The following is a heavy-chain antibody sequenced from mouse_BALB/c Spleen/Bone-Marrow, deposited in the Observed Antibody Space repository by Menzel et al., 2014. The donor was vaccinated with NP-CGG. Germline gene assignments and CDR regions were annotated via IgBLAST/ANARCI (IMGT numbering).Heavy chain of an antibody. D-gene: IGHD2-1*01. CDR3: ARGGNYGY. Sequence: QVQLQQSGAELVKPGASVKLSCKTSGYTFTNYWIQWVKQRPGQGLGWIGEIFPGIGTTYYNGKFKGKATLTIDTSSSTAYMQLSSLTSEDSAVYFCARGGNYGYWGQGTTLTVSS. V-gene: IGHV1S132*01. J-gene: IGHJ2*01. CDR1: GYTFTNYW. CDR2: IFPGIGTT.